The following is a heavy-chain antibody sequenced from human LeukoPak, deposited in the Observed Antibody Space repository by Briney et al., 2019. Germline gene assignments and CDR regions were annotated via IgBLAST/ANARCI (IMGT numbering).Heavy chain of an antibody. Sequence: GGSLRLSCVVSGLTLSDYWMSWVRQAPGKGLEWVGNIKQDGSETYYGDSVKGRFTISRDNAKKSLYLQTNNLRAEDTAVYYCARHLTFFDYWGQGALVSVSS. CDR1: GLTLSDYW. CDR3: ARHLTFFDY. J-gene: IGHJ4*02. V-gene: IGHV3-7*01. CDR2: IKQDGSET. D-gene: IGHD4/OR15-4a*01.